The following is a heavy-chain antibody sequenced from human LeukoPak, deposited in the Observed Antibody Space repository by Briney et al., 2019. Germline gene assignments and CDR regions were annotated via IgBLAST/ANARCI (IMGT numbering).Heavy chain of an antibody. CDR2: ISYDGSNK. CDR3: ARAQMMTAIYFDY. D-gene: IGHD2-21*02. Sequence: PGGSLRLSCAASGFTFSSYGMHWVRQAPGKGLEWVAVISYDGSNKYYADSVKGRFTISRDNSKNTLYLQLGSLRAEDMAVYYCARAQMMTAIYFDYWGQGALVTVSS. CDR1: GFTFSSYG. V-gene: IGHV3-30*03. J-gene: IGHJ4*02.